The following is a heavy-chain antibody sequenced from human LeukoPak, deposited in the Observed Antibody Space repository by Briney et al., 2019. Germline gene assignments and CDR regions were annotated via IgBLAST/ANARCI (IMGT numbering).Heavy chain of an antibody. CDR2: MFGSGTT. Sequence: PGGSLRLSCAASGFTFSTLAMTWVRQAQGKGLEGVSGMFGSGTTYYSESVTGRCTLSRDNCKKTGYRIMNSLGVEDTAIYYCAKDLHYNDGRWEFDPWGQGTLVTVSS. J-gene: IGHJ5*02. D-gene: IGHD5-24*01. CDR1: GFTFSTLA. V-gene: IGHV3-23*01. CDR3: AKDLHYNDGRWEFDP.